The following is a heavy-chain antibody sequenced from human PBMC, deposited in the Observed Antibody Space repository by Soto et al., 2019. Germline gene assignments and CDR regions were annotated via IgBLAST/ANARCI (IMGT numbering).Heavy chain of an antibody. CDR2: IYWDDDK. CDR1: GFSLSTSEVG. Sequence: QITLKESGPTLVKPTQTLTLTCTFSGFSLSTSEVGVGWIRQPPGKALEWLALIYWDDDKRYSPSLKSRLAISKDTSKNQVVLTMTIMVLVDTATYYCAHLAATVYYFDYWGQGTLVTVSS. J-gene: IGHJ4*02. V-gene: IGHV2-5*02. CDR3: AHLAATVYYFDY. D-gene: IGHD4-17*01.